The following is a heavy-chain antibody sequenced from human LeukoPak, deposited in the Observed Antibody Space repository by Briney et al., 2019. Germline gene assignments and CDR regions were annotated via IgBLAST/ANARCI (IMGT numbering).Heavy chain of an antibody. Sequence: SETLSLTCTVSGGSISSSSYYWGWIRQPPGKGLEWIGSIYYSGSTYYNPSLKSRVTISVDTSKSQFSLKLSSVTAADTAVYYCARNVYYGSGSFYFDYWGQGTLVTVSS. D-gene: IGHD3-10*01. J-gene: IGHJ4*02. CDR2: IYYSGST. CDR1: GGSISSSSYY. V-gene: IGHV4-39*07. CDR3: ARNVYYGSGSFYFDY.